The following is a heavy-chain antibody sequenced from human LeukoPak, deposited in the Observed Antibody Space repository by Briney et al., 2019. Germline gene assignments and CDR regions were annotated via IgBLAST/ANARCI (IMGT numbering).Heavy chain of an antibody. Sequence: ASVKVSCKASGYTFTSYGISWVRQAPGQGLEWMGWISAYNGNTNYAQKLQGRVTMTTDTSTSTAYMELRSLRSDGTAVYYCARVYLGDFWSGYHASGYYYGMDVWGQGTTVTVSS. D-gene: IGHD3-3*01. CDR2: ISAYNGNT. J-gene: IGHJ6*02. CDR1: GYTFTSYG. CDR3: ARVYLGDFWSGYHASGYYYGMDV. V-gene: IGHV1-18*01.